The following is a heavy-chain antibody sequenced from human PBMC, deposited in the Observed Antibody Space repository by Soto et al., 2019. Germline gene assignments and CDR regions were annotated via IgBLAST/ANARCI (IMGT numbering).Heavy chain of an antibody. CDR3: ASADGRYCSSTSCHNWFDP. D-gene: IGHD2-2*01. CDR2: IYHSGST. Sequence: PSETLSLTCAVSGYSISSGYYWGWIRQPPGKGLEWIGTIYHSGSTYYNPSLKGRVTISVDTSKNQFSLKLSSVTAADTAVYYCASADGRYCSSTSCHNWFDPWGQGTLVTVSS. J-gene: IGHJ5*02. CDR1: GYSISSGYY. V-gene: IGHV4-38-2*01.